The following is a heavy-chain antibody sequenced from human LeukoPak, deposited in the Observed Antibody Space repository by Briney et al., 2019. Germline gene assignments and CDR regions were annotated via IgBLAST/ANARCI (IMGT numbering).Heavy chain of an antibody. V-gene: IGHV1-24*01. CDR3: ATGYSSSWDVSNYYFDY. J-gene: IGHJ4*02. CDR2: FDPEDGGT. D-gene: IGHD6-13*01. Sequence: ASVKVSCKVSGYTLTELSMHWVRQAPGKGLEWMGGFDPEDGGTIYGQKFQGRVTMTEDTSTDTAYMELSSLRSEDTAVYYCATGYSSSWDVSNYYFDYWGQGTLVTVSS. CDR1: GYTLTELS.